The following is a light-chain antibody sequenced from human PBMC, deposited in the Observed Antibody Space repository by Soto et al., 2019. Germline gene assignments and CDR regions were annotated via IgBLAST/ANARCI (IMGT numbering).Light chain of an antibody. CDR1: QSVSSN. J-gene: IGKJ4*01. CDR2: GAS. Sequence: EIVMTQSPATLSVSPGERATLSCRASQSVSSNLAWYRQKPGQAPRFLIYGASSRATGIPDRFSGSGSGTDFTLTISRLEPEDFAVYYCQQYGSSPLTFGGGTKVDIK. V-gene: IGKV3-20*01. CDR3: QQYGSSPLT.